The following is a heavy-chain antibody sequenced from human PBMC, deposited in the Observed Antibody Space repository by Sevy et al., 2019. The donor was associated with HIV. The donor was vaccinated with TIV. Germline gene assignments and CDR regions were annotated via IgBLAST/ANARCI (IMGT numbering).Heavy chain of an antibody. D-gene: IGHD4-17*01. CDR3: ARATVVTYFDY. J-gene: IGHJ4*02. CDR1: GGSISSYY. CDR2: IYYSGST. Sequence: SETLSLTCTVSGGSISSYYWSWIRQPPGKGLGWIGYIYYSGSTNYNPSLKSRVTISVDTSKNQFSLKLSSVTAADTAVYYCARATVVTYFDYWGQGTLVTVSS. V-gene: IGHV4-59*01.